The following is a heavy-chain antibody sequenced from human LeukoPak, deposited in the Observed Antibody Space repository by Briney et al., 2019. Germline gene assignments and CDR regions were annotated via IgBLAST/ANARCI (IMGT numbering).Heavy chain of an antibody. CDR2: IRYDGSNK. CDR3: AKDLIVVVPAAIRIFEGYYYYYMDV. Sequence: GGSLRLSCAASGFTFSSYGMHWVRQAPGKGLEWVAFIRYDGSNKYYADSVKGRFTISGDNSKNTLYLQMNSLRAEDTAVYYCAKDLIVVVPAAIRIFEGYYYYYMDVWGKGTTVTVSS. D-gene: IGHD2-2*01. CDR1: GFTFSSYG. J-gene: IGHJ6*03. V-gene: IGHV3-30*02.